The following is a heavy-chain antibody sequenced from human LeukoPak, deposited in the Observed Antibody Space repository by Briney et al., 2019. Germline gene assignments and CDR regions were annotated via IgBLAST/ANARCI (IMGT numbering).Heavy chain of an antibody. CDR2: MYYSGRT. Sequence: SETLSLTCPVSRGSISSYYCSWIGQPAGKGLEWIGYMYYSGRTNYNPSLKSRVTISVDTSKNQFSLKLSSVTAADTAVYYCARIKGSSSGDGAFDNWGQGTMVTVSS. CDR1: RGSISSYY. J-gene: IGHJ3*02. CDR3: ARIKGSSSGDGAFDN. V-gene: IGHV4-59*01. D-gene: IGHD6-13*01.